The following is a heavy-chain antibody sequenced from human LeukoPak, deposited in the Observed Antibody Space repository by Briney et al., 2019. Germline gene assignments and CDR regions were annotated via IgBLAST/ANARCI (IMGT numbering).Heavy chain of an antibody. V-gene: IGHV4-59*01. CDR1: GGSISSYY. J-gene: IGHJ4*02. CDR2: IYYSGST. CDR3: ARMGGSYQSYYFDY. Sequence: SETLSLTCTVSGGSISSYYWSWIRQPPGKGLEWIGYIYYSGSTNYNPSLKSRVTISVDTSKNQSSLKLSSVTAADTAVYYCARMGGSYQSYYFDYWGQGTLVTVSS. D-gene: IGHD1-26*01.